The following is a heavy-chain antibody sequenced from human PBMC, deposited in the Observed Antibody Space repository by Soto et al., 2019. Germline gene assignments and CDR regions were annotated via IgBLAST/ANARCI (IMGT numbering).Heavy chain of an antibody. V-gene: IGHV3-30-3*01. CDR1: GFTFSSYA. CDR3: ARDRSGAFDY. CDR2: ISYDGSNE. J-gene: IGHJ4*02. Sequence: QVQLVESGGGVVQPGRSLRLSCAASGFTFSSYAMHWVRQAPGKGLEWVAVISYDGSNEYYADSVKGRFTISRDNSKNPLYLQMNSLRAEDTAVYYCARDRSGAFDYWGQGTLVTVSS.